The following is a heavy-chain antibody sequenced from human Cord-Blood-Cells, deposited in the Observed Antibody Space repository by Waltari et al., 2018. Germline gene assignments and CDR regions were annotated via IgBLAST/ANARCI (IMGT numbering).Heavy chain of an antibody. V-gene: IGHV1-2*02. CDR1: GYPLTGYY. CDR2: INPNSGGT. Sequence: QVKLVESGAEAPKPGASAKVSCTAAGYPLTGYYLHWGRQAPGQGLAWMGWINPNSGGTNYAQKFQGRVTMTRDTSSSTAYMELSRLGSDDTAVYYCVWQLVRDAFDIWGQGTMVTVSS. J-gene: IGHJ3*02. D-gene: IGHD6-6*01. CDR3: VWQLVRDAFDI.